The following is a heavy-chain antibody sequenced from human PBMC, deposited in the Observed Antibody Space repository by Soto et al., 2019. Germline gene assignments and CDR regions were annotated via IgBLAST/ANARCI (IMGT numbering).Heavy chain of an antibody. Sequence: SETLSLTCTVSGGSISSYYWSWSRQPPGKGLEWIGYIYYSGSTNYNPSLKSRVTISVDTSKNQFSLKLSSVTAADTAVYYCARASRLRYFDWWGQGTLVTVSS. V-gene: IGHV4-59*01. CDR2: IYYSGST. CDR1: GGSISSYY. J-gene: IGHJ4*02. CDR3: ARASRLRYFDW. D-gene: IGHD3-9*01.